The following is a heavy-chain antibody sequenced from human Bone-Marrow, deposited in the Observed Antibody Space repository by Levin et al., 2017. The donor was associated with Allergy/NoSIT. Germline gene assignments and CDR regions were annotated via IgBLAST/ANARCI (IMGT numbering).Heavy chain of an antibody. CDR3: ARVLQYSYYYPDV. D-gene: IGHD2-21*01. J-gene: IGHJ6*03. Sequence: PSETLSLTCTVSGVSITSGSYYWSWIRQPAGKGLEWIGHSYTSGNITYNPSLKSRVTISLDTSKNQFSLKLRSVTAADTAVYYCARVLQYSYYYPDVWGKGTMVTVSS. V-gene: IGHV4-61*09. CDR1: GVSITSGSYY. CDR2: SYTSGNI.